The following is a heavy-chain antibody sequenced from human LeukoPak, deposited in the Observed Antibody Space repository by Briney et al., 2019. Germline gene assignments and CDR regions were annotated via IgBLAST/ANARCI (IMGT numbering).Heavy chain of an antibody. J-gene: IGHJ4*02. D-gene: IGHD1-1*01. CDR1: GGSFSDYY. CDR2: INHSGST. Sequence: SETLSLTCAVYGGSFSDYYWSWIRQPPGKGLEWIGEINHSGSTNYNPSLKSRVTISVDTSKNQFSLKLSSVTAADTAVYYCARGAWNWNYFDYWGQGTLVTVSS. CDR3: ARGAWNWNYFDY. V-gene: IGHV4-34*01.